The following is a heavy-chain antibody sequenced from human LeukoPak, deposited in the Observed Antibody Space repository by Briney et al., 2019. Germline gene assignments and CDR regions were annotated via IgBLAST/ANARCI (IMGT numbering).Heavy chain of an antibody. V-gene: IGHV3-66*01. CDR1: GFTVSSNY. CDR2: IYSGGST. Sequence: GGSLRLSCAASGFTVSSNYVSWVRQAPGKGLEWVSVIYSGGSTYYADSVKGRFTISRDNSKNTLYLQMNSLRAEDTAVYYCARDHPSRRVDYWGQGTLVTVSS. D-gene: IGHD6-13*01. J-gene: IGHJ4*02. CDR3: ARDHPSRRVDY.